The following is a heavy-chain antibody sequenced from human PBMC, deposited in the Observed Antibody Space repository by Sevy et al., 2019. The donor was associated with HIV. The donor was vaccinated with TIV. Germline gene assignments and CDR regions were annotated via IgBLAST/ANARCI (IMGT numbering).Heavy chain of an antibody. J-gene: IGHJ4*02. CDR3: AGRISGVTLPFDY. D-gene: IGHD3-10*01. Sequence: GGSLRLSCAASGFTFSTYSMSWVRQAPGKGLEWVSVISGSGITTYYADSGRGRFTISRDNSKNMVHLQMNSLRAEDTAVYYCAGRISGVTLPFDYWGQGTLVTVSS. CDR2: ISGSGITT. CDR1: GFTFSTYS. V-gene: IGHV3-23*01.